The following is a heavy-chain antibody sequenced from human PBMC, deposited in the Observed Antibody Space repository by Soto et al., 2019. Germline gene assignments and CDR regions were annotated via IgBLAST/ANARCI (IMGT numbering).Heavy chain of an antibody. J-gene: IGHJ6*02. CDR1: GYTFSSYS. Sequence: QVQLVQSGAEVKKPGASVKVSCKTSGYTFSSYSISWVRQAPGQGLEWMGWISGYNGNTLYAQKLQGRVTMNTDTSTSTAYMELGSLGSEDTAVYYCARDIGGGEDVWGQGTRVNVPS. CDR2: ISGYNGNT. CDR3: ARDIGGGEDV. V-gene: IGHV1-18*01. D-gene: IGHD3-16*01.